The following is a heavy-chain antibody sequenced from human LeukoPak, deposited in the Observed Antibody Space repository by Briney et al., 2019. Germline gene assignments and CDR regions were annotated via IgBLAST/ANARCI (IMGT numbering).Heavy chain of an antibody. CDR3: ARDIRDYDILTGDPSFDY. CDR1: GYTFTSYG. Sequence: ASVKVSCKASGYTFTSYGISWVRQAPGQGLEWMGWISAYNGNTNYAQKLQGRVTMTTDTSTSTAYMELRSLRSDDTAVYYCARDIRDYDILTGDPSFDYWGQGTLVTVSS. CDR2: ISAYNGNT. J-gene: IGHJ4*02. D-gene: IGHD3-9*01. V-gene: IGHV1-18*01.